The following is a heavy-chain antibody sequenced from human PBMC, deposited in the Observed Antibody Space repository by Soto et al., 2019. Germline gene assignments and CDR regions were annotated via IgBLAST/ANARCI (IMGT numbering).Heavy chain of an antibody. D-gene: IGHD3-22*01. CDR2: IYYSGST. CDR3: ARARAGVVVRLDY. V-gene: IGHV4-61*01. CDR1: GGSVSSGSYY. Sequence: QVQLQESGPGLVKPSETLSLTCTVSGGSVSSGSYYWSWIRQPPGKGLEWIGYIYYSGSTNYNPSLKSRVTISVDTSKNQFSLKLSSVTAADTAVYYCARARAGVVVRLDYWGQGTLVTVSS. J-gene: IGHJ4*02.